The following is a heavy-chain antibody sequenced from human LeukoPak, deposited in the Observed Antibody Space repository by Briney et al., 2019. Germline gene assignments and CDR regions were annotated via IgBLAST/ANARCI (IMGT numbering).Heavy chain of an antibody. CDR3: ARAATVALRD. D-gene: IGHD4-23*01. Sequence: PSETLSLTCTVSGGSISSSSYYWSWIRQPPGKGLEWIGEINHSGSTNYNPSLKSRVTISVDTSKNQFSLKLSSVTAADTAVYYCARAATVALRDWGQGTLVTVSS. J-gene: IGHJ4*02. V-gene: IGHV4-39*07. CDR2: INHSGST. CDR1: GGSISSSSYY.